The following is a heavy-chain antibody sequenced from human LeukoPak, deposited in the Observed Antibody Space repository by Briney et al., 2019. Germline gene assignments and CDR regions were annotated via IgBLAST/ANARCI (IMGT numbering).Heavy chain of an antibody. V-gene: IGHV3-74*01. D-gene: IGHD6-13*01. CDR1: GFTFSAYW. J-gene: IGHJ5*02. CDR3: ARDTSAAGRFDP. Sequence: GGSLRLSCAASGFTFSAYWMHWVRQTPGKGLLWVSRINSDGSSTSHADSVKGRFTISRDNAKNTLYLQMNSLRAEDTAVYYCARDTSAAGRFDPWGQGTLVTVSS. CDR2: INSDGSST.